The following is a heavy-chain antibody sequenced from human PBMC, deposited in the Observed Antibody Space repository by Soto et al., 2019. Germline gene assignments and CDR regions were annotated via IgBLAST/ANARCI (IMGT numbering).Heavy chain of an antibody. J-gene: IGHJ4*02. Sequence: SETLSLTCAVSGGSISSSNWWSWVRQPPGKGLEWIGEIYHSGSTNYNPSLKSRVTISVDKSKNQFSLKLSSVTAADTAVYYCARDQGYSYGIRGLDYWGQGTLVTVSS. CDR1: GGSISSSNW. V-gene: IGHV4-4*02. CDR3: ARDQGYSYGIRGLDY. D-gene: IGHD5-18*01. CDR2: IYHSGST.